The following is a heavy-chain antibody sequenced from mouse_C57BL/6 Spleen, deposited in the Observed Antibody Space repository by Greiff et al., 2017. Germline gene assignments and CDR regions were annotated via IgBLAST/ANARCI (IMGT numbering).Heavy chain of an antibody. D-gene: IGHD2-1*01. Sequence: QVQLQQSGPELVKPGASVKISCKASGYAFSSSWMNWVKQRPGKGLEWIGRIYPGDGDTNYNGKFKGKATLTADKSSRTAYMQLSSLTSEDSAVYFCARWEDYYGNWFAYWGQGTLVTVSA. V-gene: IGHV1-82*01. J-gene: IGHJ3*01. CDR3: ARWEDYYGNWFAY. CDR1: GYAFSSSW. CDR2: IYPGDGDT.